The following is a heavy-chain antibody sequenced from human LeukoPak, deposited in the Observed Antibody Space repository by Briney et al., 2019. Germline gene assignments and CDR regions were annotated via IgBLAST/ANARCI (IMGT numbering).Heavy chain of an antibody. Sequence: GGSLRLSCAASGFTFSSYWMSWVRQAPGKGLEWVANIKQDGSEKYYVDSVKGRFTISRDNAKNSPYLQMSSLRAEDTAVYYCAREFAGSSSWYSYYYYYYMDVWGKGTTVTISS. CDR1: GFTFSSYW. CDR2: IKQDGSEK. V-gene: IGHV3-7*01. CDR3: AREFAGSSSWYSYYYYYYMDV. J-gene: IGHJ6*03. D-gene: IGHD6-13*01.